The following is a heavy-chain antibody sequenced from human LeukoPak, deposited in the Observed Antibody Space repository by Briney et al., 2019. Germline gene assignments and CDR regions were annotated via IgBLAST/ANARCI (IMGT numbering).Heavy chain of an antibody. J-gene: IGHJ5*02. V-gene: IGHV4-30-4*07. CDR3: ARGLPMIVDPWFDP. D-gene: IGHD3-22*01. CDR2: IYYSGST. CDR1: GGSISSGGYS. Sequence: SQTLSLTCAVSGGSISSGGYSWSWIRQPPGKGLEWIGYIYYSGSTYYNPSLKSRVTISVDTSKNQFSLKLSSVTAADTAVYYCARGLPMIVDPWFDPWGQGTLVTVSS.